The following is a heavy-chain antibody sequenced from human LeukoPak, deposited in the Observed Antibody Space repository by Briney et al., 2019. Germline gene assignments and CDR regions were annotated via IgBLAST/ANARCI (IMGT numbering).Heavy chain of an antibody. CDR1: GFTFSGYP. V-gene: IGHV3-21*01. J-gene: IGHJ5*02. CDR2: ISSSSSYI. CDR3: ARDFFSDYGDYVLGFDP. D-gene: IGHD4-17*01. Sequence: GGSLRLSCAASGFTFSGYPVHWVRQAPGKGLEWVSSISSSSSYIYYADSVKGRFTISRDNAKNSLYLQMNSLRAEDTAVYYCARDFFSDYGDYVLGFDPWGQGTLVTVSS.